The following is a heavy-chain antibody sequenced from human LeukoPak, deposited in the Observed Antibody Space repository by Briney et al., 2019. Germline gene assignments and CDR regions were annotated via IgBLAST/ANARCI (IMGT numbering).Heavy chain of an antibody. V-gene: IGHV3-21*01. J-gene: IGHJ6*03. CDR3: AKPSGNWELFYYHMDV. Sequence: PGGSLRLSCAASGFTFSSYAMSWVRQAPGKGLEWVSSISSSSSFIYYADSVKGRFSISRDNSKNTLYLQMNSLRAEDTAVYYCAKPSGNWELFYYHMDVWGKGTTVTVSS. D-gene: IGHD7-27*01. CDR1: GFTFSSYA. CDR2: ISSSSSFI.